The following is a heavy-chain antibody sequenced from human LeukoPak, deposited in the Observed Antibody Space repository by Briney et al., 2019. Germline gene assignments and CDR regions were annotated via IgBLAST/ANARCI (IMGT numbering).Heavy chain of an antibody. J-gene: IGHJ4*02. Sequence: PSETLSLTCTVSGYSISSGDYYWSWIRQPPGKGLEWIGYIYYSGSTYYNPSLKSRVTISVGTSKNQFSLKLSSVTAADTAVYYCARGTMVRGVRDPDYWGQGTLVTVSS. CDR1: GYSISSGDYY. V-gene: IGHV4-30-4*01. CDR3: ARGTMVRGVRDPDY. CDR2: IYYSGST. D-gene: IGHD3-10*01.